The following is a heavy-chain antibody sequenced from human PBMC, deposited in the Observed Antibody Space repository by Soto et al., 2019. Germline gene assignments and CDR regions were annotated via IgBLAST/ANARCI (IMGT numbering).Heavy chain of an antibody. CDR2: MNPNSGNT. CDR3: ARKQSRRYYDFWSGYLDAFDI. V-gene: IGHV1-8*01. J-gene: IGHJ3*02. CDR1: GYTFTSYD. Sequence: ASVKVSCKASGYTFTSYDINWVRQATGQGLEWMGWMNPNSGNTGYAQKFQGRVTMTRNTSISTAYMELSSLRSEDTAVYYCARKQSRRYYDFWSGYLDAFDIWGQGTMVTVSS. D-gene: IGHD3-3*01.